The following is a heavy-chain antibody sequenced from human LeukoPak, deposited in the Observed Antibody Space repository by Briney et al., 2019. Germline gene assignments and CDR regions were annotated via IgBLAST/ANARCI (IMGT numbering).Heavy chain of an antibody. V-gene: IGHV4-34*01. CDR1: GGSFSGYY. Sequence: TSETLSLTCAVYGGSFSGYYWSWIRQPPGKGLEWIGSIYYSGSTYYNPSLKSRVTISVDTSKNQFSLKLSSVTAADTAVYFCARDETYSSDWQSNHYYYYMDVWGKGTTVTVSS. CDR3: ARDETYSSDWQSNHYYYYMDV. D-gene: IGHD6-19*01. CDR2: IYYSGST. J-gene: IGHJ6*03.